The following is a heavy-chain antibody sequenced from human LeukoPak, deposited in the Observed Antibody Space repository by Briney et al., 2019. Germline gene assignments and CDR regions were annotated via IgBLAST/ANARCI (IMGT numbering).Heavy chain of an antibody. CDR3: AREAVYCSSTSCSGQNYYYYGMDV. CDR1: GYTFTSYG. J-gene: IGHJ6*02. D-gene: IGHD2-2*01. Sequence: ASVEVSCKASGYTFTSYGISWVRQAPGDGLEWMGWISAYNGHTNYAQKLQGRVTMTTDTSTSTAYMELRSLRSDDTAVYYCAREAVYCSSTSCSGQNYYYYGMDVWGQGTTVTVSS. V-gene: IGHV1-18*01. CDR2: ISAYNGHT.